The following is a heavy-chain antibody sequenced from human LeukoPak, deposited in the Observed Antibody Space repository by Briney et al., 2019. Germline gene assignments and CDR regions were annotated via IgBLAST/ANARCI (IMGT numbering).Heavy chain of an antibody. CDR1: GGSISSYF. D-gene: IGHD4-11*01. V-gene: IGHV4-59*01. CDR3: AREGVTKYYFDY. J-gene: IGHJ4*02. CDR2: IYYSGST. Sequence: SETLSLTCTVSGGSISSYFWSWIRQPPGKGLEWIGYIYYSGSTDYNPSLKSRVTISVDTSKNQFSLKLSSVTAADTAVYYCAREGVTKYYFDYWGQGTLVTVSS.